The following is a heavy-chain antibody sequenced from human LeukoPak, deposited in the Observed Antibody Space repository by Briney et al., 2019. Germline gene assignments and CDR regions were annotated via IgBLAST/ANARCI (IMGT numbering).Heavy chain of an antibody. CDR2: ICTSGSA. J-gene: IGHJ5*02. Sequence: SETLSLTCTVSGGSISSYYWSWIRQPAGKGLEWVGRICTSGSANYNPSPKSRGTMSVDEYKNKFSLKLSYVPAADTAAVYCARDGALILTGGGFDPWGQGTLVTVSS. D-gene: IGHD3-9*01. CDR1: GGSISSYY. CDR3: ARDGALILTGGGFDP. V-gene: IGHV4-4*07.